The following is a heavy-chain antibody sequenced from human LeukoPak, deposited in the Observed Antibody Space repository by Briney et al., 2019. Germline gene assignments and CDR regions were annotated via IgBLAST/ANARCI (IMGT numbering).Heavy chain of an antibody. CDR3: ARSRKGYGDFSYYFDY. CDR1: GYTFTSYG. Sequence: ASVKVSCKASGYTFTSYGISWVRQAPGQGLEWMGWISAYNGNTNYAQKFQGRVTMTTDTSTSTAYMELRSLRSDDTAVYYCARSRKGYGDFSYYFDYWGQGTLVTVSS. CDR2: ISAYNGNT. D-gene: IGHD4-17*01. V-gene: IGHV1-18*01. J-gene: IGHJ4*02.